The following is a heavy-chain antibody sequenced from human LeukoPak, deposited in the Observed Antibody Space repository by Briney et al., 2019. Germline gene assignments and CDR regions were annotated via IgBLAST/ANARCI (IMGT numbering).Heavy chain of an antibody. V-gene: IGHV5-51*01. CDR2: IYPGDSAT. CDR1: GYSFTSYW. J-gene: IGHJ4*02. Sequence: GESLKISCKGSGYSFTSYWIGWGRQMPGKGLEGGGIIYPGDSATRYSPSFHGKVTISADKSISTAYLQWSSLKASDTAMYYCARRFGYCSSTSRYGGPIDYWGQGTLVTVSS. D-gene: IGHD2-2*01. CDR3: ARRFGYCSSTSRYGGPIDY.